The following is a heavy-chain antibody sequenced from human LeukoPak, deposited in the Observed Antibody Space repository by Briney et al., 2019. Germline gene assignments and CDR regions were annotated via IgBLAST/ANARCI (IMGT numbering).Heavy chain of an antibody. D-gene: IGHD6-6*01. CDR2: IYTSGST. Sequence: PSETLSLTCTVSGGSISSYYWSWIRQPAGKGLEWIGRIYTSGSTNYNPSLKSRVTMSVDTSKNQFSLKLSSVTAADTAVYYCARDFGMAARLRSCYFDYWGQGTLVTVSS. J-gene: IGHJ4*02. CDR1: GGSISSYY. V-gene: IGHV4-4*07. CDR3: ARDFGMAARLRSCYFDY.